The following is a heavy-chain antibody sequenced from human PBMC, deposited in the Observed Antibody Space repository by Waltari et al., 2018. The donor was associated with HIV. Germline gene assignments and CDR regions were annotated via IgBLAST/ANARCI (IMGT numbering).Heavy chain of an antibody. D-gene: IGHD3-22*01. V-gene: IGHV3-53*02. CDR1: GFTVNSNY. CDR3: ARDRPNYYDSSGYSSVFDV. CDR2: IYSGGST. J-gene: IGHJ3*01. Sequence: VETGGTVIQPGGSLRLSCAASGFTVNSNYVNWVRQAPGKGLEWVSVIYSGGSTYYADSVKGRFTISRDNSKNTIYHQMNSLRAEDTAVYYCARDRPNYYDSSGYSSVFDVWGQGTMVTVSS.